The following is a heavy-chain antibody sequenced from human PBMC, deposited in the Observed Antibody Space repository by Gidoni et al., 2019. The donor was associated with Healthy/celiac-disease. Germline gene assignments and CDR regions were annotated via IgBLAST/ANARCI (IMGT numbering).Heavy chain of an antibody. CDR2: INHSGST. V-gene: IGHV4-34*01. J-gene: IGHJ4*02. CDR1: GWSFSGYY. Sequence: QVQLQQWGAGLLKPSETLSLTCAVYGWSFSGYYWSWIRQPPGKGLEWIGEINHSGSTNYNPFLKSRVTISVDTSKNQFSLKLSSVTAADTAVYYCARGRLGSSGYYGYWGQGTLVTVSS. CDR3: ARGRLGSSGYYGY. D-gene: IGHD3-22*01.